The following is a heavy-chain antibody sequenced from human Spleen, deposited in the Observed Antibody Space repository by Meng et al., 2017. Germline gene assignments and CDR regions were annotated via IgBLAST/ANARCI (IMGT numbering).Heavy chain of an antibody. CDR1: GGTFSSYA. Sequence: SVKVSCKASGGTFSSYAISWVRQAPGQGLEWMGGIIPIFGTANYAQKSQGRVTITTDESTSTAYMELSSLRSEDTAVYYCARDRAAAGPFDPWGQGTLVTVSS. J-gene: IGHJ5*02. V-gene: IGHV1-69*05. CDR3: ARDRAAAGPFDP. CDR2: IIPIFGTA. D-gene: IGHD6-13*01.